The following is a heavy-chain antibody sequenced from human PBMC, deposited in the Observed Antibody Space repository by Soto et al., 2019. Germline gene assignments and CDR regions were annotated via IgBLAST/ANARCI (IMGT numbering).Heavy chain of an antibody. CDR1: GGSVSSGSYY. CDR3: ASTPYYDFWSGYFPFDC. CDR2: IYHSGSP. D-gene: IGHD3-3*01. J-gene: IGHJ4*02. Sequence: QVQLQESGPGLVKPSETLSLTCTVSGGSVSSGSYYWSWIRQPPGKGLEWIGHIYHSGSPKYNPSLWGRVTISVDTSKNQFSLKLSSVTAADAAVYYCASTPYYDFWSGYFPFDCWGQGTLVTVSS. V-gene: IGHV4-61*01.